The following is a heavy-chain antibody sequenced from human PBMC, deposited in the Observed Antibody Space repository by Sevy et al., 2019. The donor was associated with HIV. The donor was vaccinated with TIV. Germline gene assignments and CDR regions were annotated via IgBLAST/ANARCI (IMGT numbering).Heavy chain of an antibody. V-gene: IGHV3-21*01. CDR2: ISSGSSYI. J-gene: IGHJ4*02. CDR1: GFTFNYYN. Sequence: GGSLRLSYAASGFTFNYYNMNWVRQAPGKGLEWVSSISSGSSYISYADSVKGRFTISRDNAKNSLYLQMNSLRAEDTAVYYCARDMNSYDTSGYYYWGQGTLVTVSS. CDR3: ARDMNSYDTSGYYY. D-gene: IGHD3-22*01.